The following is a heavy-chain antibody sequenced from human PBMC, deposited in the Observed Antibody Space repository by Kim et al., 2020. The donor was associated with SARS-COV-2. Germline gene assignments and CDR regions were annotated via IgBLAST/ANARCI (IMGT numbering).Heavy chain of an antibody. CDR2: IYYSGVT. Sequence: SETLSLTCTVSGDSISSGGYYWSWIRQQPGRGLEWIGYIYYSGVTYYNPSLKSRLSISVDKSKNLFSLRLTSVTAADTAVYYCTKKYDYWGQGTLVTVSS. CDR3: TKKYDY. CDR1: GDSISSGGYY. V-gene: IGHV4-31*03. J-gene: IGHJ4*02.